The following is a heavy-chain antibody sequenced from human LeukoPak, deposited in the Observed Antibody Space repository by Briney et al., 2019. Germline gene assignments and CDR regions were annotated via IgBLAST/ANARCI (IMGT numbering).Heavy chain of an antibody. CDR3: ASGWLWFGHYYYGMDV. Sequence: SETLSLTCAVYGGSFSGYYWSWIRQPPGKGLEWIGEINHSGSTNYNPSLKSRVTISVDTPKNQFSLKLSSVTAADTAVYYCASGWLWFGHYYYGMDVWGQGTTVTVSS. CDR1: GGSFSGYY. D-gene: IGHD3-10*01. V-gene: IGHV4-34*01. J-gene: IGHJ6*02. CDR2: INHSGST.